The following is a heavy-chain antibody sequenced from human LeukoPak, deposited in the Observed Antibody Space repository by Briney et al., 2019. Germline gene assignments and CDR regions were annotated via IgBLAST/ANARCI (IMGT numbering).Heavy chain of an antibody. Sequence: GGSLRLSCAASGFTFSNYAMSWVRQAPGKGLEWVSTISAGGDTYYADSVKGRFTISRDNSKNTLYLQMNSLRAEDTAVYYCAKARVPGGQWLASYWGQGTLVTVSS. J-gene: IGHJ4*02. V-gene: IGHV3-23*01. CDR1: GFTFSNYA. CDR3: AKARVPGGQWLASY. CDR2: ISAGGDT. D-gene: IGHD6-19*01.